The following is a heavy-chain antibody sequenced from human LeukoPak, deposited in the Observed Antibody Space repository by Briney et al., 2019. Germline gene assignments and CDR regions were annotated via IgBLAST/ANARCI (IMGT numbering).Heavy chain of an antibody. Sequence: SETLSLTCTVSGGSISSYYWSWIRQPPGKGLEWIGYIYYSGSTNYNPSLKSRVTISVDTSKNQFSLKLSSVTAADTAVYYCARHQGHRGYGGYFDYWGRGTLVTVSS. CDR2: IYYSGST. J-gene: IGHJ4*02. CDR3: ARHQGHRGYGGYFDY. V-gene: IGHV4-59*08. D-gene: IGHD5-12*01. CDR1: GGSISSYY.